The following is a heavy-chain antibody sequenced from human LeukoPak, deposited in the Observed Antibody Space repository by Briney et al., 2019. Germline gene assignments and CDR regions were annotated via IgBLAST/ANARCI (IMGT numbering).Heavy chain of an antibody. CDR2: INPNSGDR. V-gene: IGHV1-2*02. D-gene: IGHD2-2*01. J-gene: IGHJ4*02. Sequence: GASVEVSCKASGYTFTGYYIHWVRQAPGQGLEWMGWINPNSGDRSYAQKFQGRVTMTWDTSINTVYMEMSRLRSDDTAVYYCARDLENNYALDYWGQGTLLTVFS. CDR1: GYTFTGYY. CDR3: ARDLENNYALDY.